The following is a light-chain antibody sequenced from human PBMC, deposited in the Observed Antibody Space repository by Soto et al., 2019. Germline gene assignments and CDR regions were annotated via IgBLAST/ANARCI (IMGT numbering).Light chain of an antibody. CDR2: GAS. Sequence: EIVMTQSPVTLSVSPGERATLSCRASQSVSSNLAWYQQKPGQAPSLLIYGASSRATGLPDRFSGSGSGTDFTLTIGRLEPEDFAVYYCQQYSSSPWTFGQGTKVDIK. V-gene: IGKV3-20*01. CDR1: QSVSSN. CDR3: QQYSSSPWT. J-gene: IGKJ1*01.